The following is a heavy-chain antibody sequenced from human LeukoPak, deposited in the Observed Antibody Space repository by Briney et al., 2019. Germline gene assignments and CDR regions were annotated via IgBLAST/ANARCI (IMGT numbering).Heavy chain of an antibody. CDR2: IYYSGST. J-gene: IGHJ4*02. V-gene: IGHV4-30-4*02. CDR1: GGSISSGDYY. D-gene: IGHD4-23*01. CDR3: ARSEFRSRWALFDY. Sequence: SETLSLTCTVSGGSISSGDYYWSWIRQPPGKGLEWIGYIYYSGSTYYNPSLKSRVTISVDTSKNQFSLKLSSVTAADTAVYYCARSEFRSRWALFDYWGQGTLVAVSS.